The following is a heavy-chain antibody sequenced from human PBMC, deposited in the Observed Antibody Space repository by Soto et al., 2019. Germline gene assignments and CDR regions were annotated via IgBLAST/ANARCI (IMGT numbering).Heavy chain of an antibody. V-gene: IGHV3-66*01. CDR2: IYSGGST. CDR3: AGYSHKGD. CDR1: GFTVSNNS. Sequence: LVESGGGLVQPGGALRLSCAASGFTVSNNSMSWVRQAPGKGLEWVSLIYSGGSTHYADSVKGRFTISRDNSKNTLYLQMSSLRVEDTAVYYCAGYSHKGDWGQGTLVTVSS. J-gene: IGHJ4*02. D-gene: IGHD1-26*01.